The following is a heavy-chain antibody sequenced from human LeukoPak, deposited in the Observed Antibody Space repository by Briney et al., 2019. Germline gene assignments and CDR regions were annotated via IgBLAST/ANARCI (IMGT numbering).Heavy chain of an antibody. D-gene: IGHD3-22*01. V-gene: IGHV3-21*01. CDR2: ISSSSSYI. CDR1: GFTFSSYS. CDR3: AKDLYYDSSGSDFDY. Sequence: GGSLRLSCAASGFTFSSYSMNWVRQAPGKGLEWVSSISSSSSYIYYADSVKGRFTISRDNAKNSLYLQMNSLRAEDTAVYYCAKDLYYDSSGSDFDYWGQGTLVTVSS. J-gene: IGHJ4*02.